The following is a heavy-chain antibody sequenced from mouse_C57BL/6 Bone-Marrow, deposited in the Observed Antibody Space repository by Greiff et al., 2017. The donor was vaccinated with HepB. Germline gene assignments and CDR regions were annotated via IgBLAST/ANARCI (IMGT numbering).Heavy chain of an antibody. CDR2: ISSGSSTI. D-gene: IGHD3-1*01. CDR1: GFTFSDYG. Sequence: DVMLVESGGGLVKPGGSLKLSCAASGFTFSDYGMHWVRQAPEKGLEWVAYISSGSSTIYYADTVKGRFTISRDNAKNTLFLQMTSLRSEDTAMYYCARRHSDWYFDVWGTGTTVTVSS. V-gene: IGHV5-17*01. J-gene: IGHJ1*03. CDR3: ARRHSDWYFDV.